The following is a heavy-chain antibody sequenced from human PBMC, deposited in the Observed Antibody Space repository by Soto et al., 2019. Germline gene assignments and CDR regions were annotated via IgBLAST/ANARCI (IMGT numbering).Heavy chain of an antibody. CDR2: INHSGST. D-gene: IGHD2-8*02. CDR3: ARDKITGLFDY. CDR1: GGPFSGYY. V-gene: IGHV4-34*01. J-gene: IGHJ4*02. Sequence: PSETLSLTCAVYGGPFSGYYWSWIRQPPGKGLEWIGEINHSGSTKYNPSLKSRVTISVDTSKNQFSLKLPSVTAADTAVYYCARDKITGLFDYWGQGTLVTVS.